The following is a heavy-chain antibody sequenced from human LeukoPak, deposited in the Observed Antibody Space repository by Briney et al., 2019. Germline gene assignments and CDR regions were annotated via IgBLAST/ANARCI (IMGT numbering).Heavy chain of an antibody. Sequence: ASVKVSCKTSGYIFTSYYMHWVRQAPGQGLEWMGIINPSGGSTAYAQKFQGRLTMTRDTSTSTVYMDLSSLRSEDTAVYYCARDLTLSGSHPHYWGQGTLVTVSS. J-gene: IGHJ4*02. CDR2: INPSGGST. CDR3: ARDLTLSGSHPHY. D-gene: IGHD6-13*01. V-gene: IGHV1-46*01. CDR1: GYIFTSYY.